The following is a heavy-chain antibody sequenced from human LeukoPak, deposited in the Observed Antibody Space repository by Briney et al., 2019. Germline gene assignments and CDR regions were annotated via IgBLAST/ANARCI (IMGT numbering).Heavy chain of an antibody. D-gene: IGHD6-13*01. CDR2: IYSGGST. Sequence: GGSLRLSCAASGFTVSSNYMSWVRQAPGKGLEWVSVIYSGGSTYYAESVKGRFTISRDNRRNSLYLHMNSLRTEDTALYFCAKVYVGSWYAYDHWGQGTLVTVSS. CDR1: GFTVSSNY. V-gene: IGHV3-53*05. J-gene: IGHJ4*02. CDR3: AKVYVGSWYAYDH.